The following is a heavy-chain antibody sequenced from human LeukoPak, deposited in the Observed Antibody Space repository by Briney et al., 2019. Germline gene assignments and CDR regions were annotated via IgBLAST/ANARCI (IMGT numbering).Heavy chain of an antibody. J-gene: IGHJ4*02. CDR2: IRSKANSYAT. CDR1: GFTLSGSA. D-gene: IGHD3-22*01. V-gene: IGHV3-73*01. CDR3: TSFYDSSGYRIDY. Sequence: GGSLRLSCAASGFTLSGSAMHWVRQASGKGLEWVGRIRSKANSYATAYAASVKGRFTISRDDSKNTAYLQMNSLKTEDTAVYYCTSFYDSSGYRIDYWGQGTLVTVSS.